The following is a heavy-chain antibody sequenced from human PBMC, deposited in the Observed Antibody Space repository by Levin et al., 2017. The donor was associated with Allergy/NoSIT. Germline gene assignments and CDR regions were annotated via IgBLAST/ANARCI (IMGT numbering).Heavy chain of an antibody. Sequence: SETLSLTCAVYGGSFSDYYWSWIRQPPGMGLEWIGEIDHSGSTNYNPSLKSRVTISVDTSKNQFSLKLSSVTAADTAVYYCARGAVAGTWPWIDYWGQGTLVTVSS. CDR3: ARGAVAGTWPWIDY. D-gene: IGHD6-19*01. V-gene: IGHV4-34*01. J-gene: IGHJ4*02. CDR2: IDHSGST. CDR1: GGSFSDYY.